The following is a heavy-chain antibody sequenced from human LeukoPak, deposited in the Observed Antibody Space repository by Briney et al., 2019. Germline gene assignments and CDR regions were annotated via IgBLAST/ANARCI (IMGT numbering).Heavy chain of an antibody. J-gene: IGHJ5*02. D-gene: IGHD3-9*01. Sequence: SETLSLTCTVSGGSISSYYWSWIRQPPGKGLEWVGYIYYSGSTNYNPSLKSRVTISVDTSKNQFSLKLSSVTAADTAVYYCARASAHILTGSFPWFDPWGQGTLVTVSS. CDR2: IYYSGST. V-gene: IGHV4-59*01. CDR1: GGSISSYY. CDR3: ARASAHILTGSFPWFDP.